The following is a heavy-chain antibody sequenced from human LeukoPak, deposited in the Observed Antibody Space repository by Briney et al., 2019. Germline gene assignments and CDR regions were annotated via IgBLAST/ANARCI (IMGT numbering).Heavy chain of an antibody. J-gene: IGHJ3*02. V-gene: IGHV3-21*01. CDR3: ARDSTYTGSFHDAFDI. D-gene: IGHD1-26*01. CDR1: GFTFSSFA. Sequence: GGSLRLSCAASGFTFSSFAITWVRQAPGKGLEWVASIFSSSLYINYADSVRGRFTISRDNAENSLFLQMDSLRAEDTAVYYCARDSTYTGSFHDAFDIWGQGTMVIVSS. CDR2: IFSSSLYI.